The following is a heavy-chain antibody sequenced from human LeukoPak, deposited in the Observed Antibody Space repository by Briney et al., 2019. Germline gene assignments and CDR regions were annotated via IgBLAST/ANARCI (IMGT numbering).Heavy chain of an antibody. CDR2: ISYDGSNK. CDR1: GFTFSSYG. CDR3: HYGNYGYGGRDFDY. Sequence: PGGSLRLSCAASGFTFSSYGMHWVRQAPGKGLEWVAVISYDGSNKYYADSVKGRFTISRDNSKNTLYLQMNSLRAEDTAVYYCHYGNYGYGGRDFDYWGQGTLVTVSS. D-gene: IGHD5-18*01. J-gene: IGHJ4*02. V-gene: IGHV3-30*03.